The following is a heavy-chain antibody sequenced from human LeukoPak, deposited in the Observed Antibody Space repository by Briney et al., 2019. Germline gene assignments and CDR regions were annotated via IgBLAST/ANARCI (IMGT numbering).Heavy chain of an antibody. Sequence: PGRSLRLPCAASGFTFNSYGMHWVRQAPGKGLEWVAVIWYDGSNKFYADSVKGRFTISRDNSKNTLYLQMNSLRVEDTAVYYCARDKFGGSSSLIDYWGQGTLVTVSS. V-gene: IGHV3-33*01. CDR1: GFTFNSYG. D-gene: IGHD6-13*01. J-gene: IGHJ4*02. CDR3: ARDKFGGSSSLIDY. CDR2: IWYDGSNK.